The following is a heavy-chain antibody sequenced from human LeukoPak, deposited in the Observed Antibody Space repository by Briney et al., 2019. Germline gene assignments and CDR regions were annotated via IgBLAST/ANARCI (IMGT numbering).Heavy chain of an antibody. CDR1: GFTFSTSA. V-gene: IGHV3-64D*06. J-gene: IGHJ4*02. CDR2: ISSNGGST. CDR3: VKLPYSDTSAYYVDY. Sequence: SGGSLRLSCSASGFTFSTSAIHWVRQAPGKGLEYVSAISSNGGSTYYAGSVKGRFTISRDNSKNTLSLQMSSLRPEDTAVYYCVKLPYSDTSAYYVDYWGQRALVTVSS. D-gene: IGHD3-22*01.